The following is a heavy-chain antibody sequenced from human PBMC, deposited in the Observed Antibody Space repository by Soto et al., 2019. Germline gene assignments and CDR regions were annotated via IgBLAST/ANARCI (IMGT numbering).Heavy chain of an antibody. CDR3: ASQTVTTGAYYYYMDV. J-gene: IGHJ6*03. D-gene: IGHD4-4*01. CDR2: IYYSGST. Sequence: SETLSLTCTVSGGAISSGDYHWSWIRQPQGKGLEWIGYIYYSGSTNYNPSLKSRVTISVDTSKNQFSLKLSSVTAADTAVYYCASQTVTTGAYYYYMDVWGKGTTVTVSS. V-gene: IGHV4-61*08. CDR1: GGAISSGDYH.